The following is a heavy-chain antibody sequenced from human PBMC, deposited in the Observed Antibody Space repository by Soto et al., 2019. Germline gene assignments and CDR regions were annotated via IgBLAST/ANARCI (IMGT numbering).Heavy chain of an antibody. Sequence: QVQLVQSGAEVKKPGSSVKVSCKASGGTFGSYAISWVRQAPGQGLEWMGGIIPITATATYAQKFQGRVTTTSDESTSTASMQLSSLRSEDTAVYYCARSQGSSTSLELYYKYYYGVDVWGQGTTVTVSS. D-gene: IGHD2-2*01. V-gene: IGHV1-69*01. J-gene: IGHJ6*02. CDR3: ARSQGSSTSLELYYKYYYGVDV. CDR2: IIPITATA. CDR1: GGTFGSYA.